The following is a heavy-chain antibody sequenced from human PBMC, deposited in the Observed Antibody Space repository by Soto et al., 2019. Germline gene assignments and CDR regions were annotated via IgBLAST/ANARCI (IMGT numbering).Heavy chain of an antibody. CDR2: VYYSRMT. D-gene: IGHD2-21*02. V-gene: IGHV4-39*01. J-gene: IGHJ4*02. CDR3: ARQRTSVVTLAYFDL. CDR1: GDSINSRSYY. Sequence: PSETLSLTCTDTGDSINSRSYYWCWIRQPPGQGLEWIGSVYYSRMTYNNPSRRSRVSLSIDTSKDQFSPNLKSVTAAETTLYFCARQRTSVVTLAYFDLSGPGSLVSVSS.